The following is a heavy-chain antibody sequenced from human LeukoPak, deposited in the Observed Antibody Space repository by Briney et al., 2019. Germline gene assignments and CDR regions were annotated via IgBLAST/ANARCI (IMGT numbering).Heavy chain of an antibody. V-gene: IGHV3-21*06. CDR2: ITSGGTYT. CDR1: GFTFSTYN. Sequence: GGSLRLSCAASGFTFSTYNMNWVRQAPGKGLDWVSSITSGGTYTYYADSVKGRFTTSRDNAKNSLSLQLSSLRAEDTAVYYCARGHYDILTASYKWTPDYWGQGILVTVSS. D-gene: IGHD3-9*01. J-gene: IGHJ4*02. CDR3: ARGHYDILTASYKWTPDY.